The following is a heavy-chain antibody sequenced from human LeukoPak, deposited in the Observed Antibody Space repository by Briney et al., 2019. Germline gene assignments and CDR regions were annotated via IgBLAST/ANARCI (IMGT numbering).Heavy chain of an antibody. J-gene: IGHJ4*02. CDR1: GYSFAVYW. Sequence: GGSLNIPCKCLGYSFAVYWSSGSGQIPGRGWEGLGRFDPMDADTTYSTSFQGHVTISADKSISTAYLQWSSLKASATAMYYCARHTYSSGWSDYFDSWGQGTLVTVSS. CDR3: ARHTYSSGWSDYFDS. CDR2: FDPMDADT. V-gene: IGHV5-10-1*02. D-gene: IGHD6-19*01.